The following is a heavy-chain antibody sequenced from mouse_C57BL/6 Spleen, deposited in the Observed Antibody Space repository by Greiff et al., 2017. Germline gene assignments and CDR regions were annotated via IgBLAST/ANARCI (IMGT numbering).Heavy chain of an antibody. D-gene: IGHD1-1*01. CDR2: LDPEDGET. J-gene: IGHJ3*01. V-gene: IGHV14-2*01. Sequence: EVQLQESGAELVKPGASVTLSCPASGFTINDYYMHWVKQRPEQGLEWIGMLDPEDGETTYATTFPGKATLTADPSSTTAYLQLSSLTSEDTAVYYGARSDYYYGSSYAEFAYWGQGTLVTVSA. CDR3: ARSDYYYGSSYAEFAY. CDR1: GFTINDYY.